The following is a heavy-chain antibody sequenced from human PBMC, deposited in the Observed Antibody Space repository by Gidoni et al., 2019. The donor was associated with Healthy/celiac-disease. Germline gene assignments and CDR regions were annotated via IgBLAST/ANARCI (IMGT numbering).Heavy chain of an antibody. J-gene: IGHJ4*02. D-gene: IGHD4-17*01. CDR2: ISSSSSYI. Sequence: EVQLVESGGGLVKPGGSLRLSCAASGFPFSSYSMNWVRQAPGKGLEWVSSISSSSSYIYYADSVKGRFTISRDNAKNSLYLQMNSLRAEDTAVYYCARNPDYGDSCYFDYWGQGTLVTVSS. V-gene: IGHV3-21*01. CDR3: ARNPDYGDSCYFDY. CDR1: GFPFSSYS.